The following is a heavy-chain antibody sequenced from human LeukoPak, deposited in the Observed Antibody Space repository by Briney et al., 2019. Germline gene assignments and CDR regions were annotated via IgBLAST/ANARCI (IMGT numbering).Heavy chain of an antibody. CDR1: GFTFSSYS. D-gene: IGHD1-1*01. Sequence: PGGSLRLSCAASGFTFSSYSMNWVRQAPGKGLEWVSYISSSSSTIYYADSVKGRFTISRDNAKNSLYLQMNSLRAEDTAVYYCELGDIGLEDAFDIWGQGTMVTDSS. J-gene: IGHJ3*02. CDR3: ELGDIGLEDAFDI. V-gene: IGHV3-48*01. CDR2: ISSSSSTI.